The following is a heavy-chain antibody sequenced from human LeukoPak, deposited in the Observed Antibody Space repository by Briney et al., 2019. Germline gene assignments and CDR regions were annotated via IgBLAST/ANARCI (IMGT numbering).Heavy chain of an antibody. V-gene: IGHV3-23*01. CDR1: GFTFSSYA. CDR3: AKAQVGRWLQFDY. D-gene: IGHD5-24*01. CDR2: ISGSGGTK. J-gene: IGHJ4*02. Sequence: GGSLRLSCAASGFTFSSYAMSWVRQAPGKGLEWVSVISGSGGTKYHADSVKGRFPISRDNSKNTLYPQMNSLRAEDTAVYYCAKAQVGRWLQFDYWGQGTLVTVSS.